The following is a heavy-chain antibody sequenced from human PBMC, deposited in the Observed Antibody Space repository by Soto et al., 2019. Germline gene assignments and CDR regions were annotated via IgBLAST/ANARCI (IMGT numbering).Heavy chain of an antibody. CDR3: ARVTDYCTGTVCHVARYNWFDP. CDR1: GYSFSSHD. J-gene: IGHJ5*02. CDR2: INPNNGDT. D-gene: IGHD2-8*02. V-gene: IGHV1-8*01. Sequence: ASVKVSCKASGYSFSSHDINWVRQATGQGLEWMGWINPNNGDTGYAQKFQGRVTMTRSTSISTAYMELKNLRPEDTAVYFCARVTDYCTGTVCHVARYNWFDPWGQGTLVTVAS.